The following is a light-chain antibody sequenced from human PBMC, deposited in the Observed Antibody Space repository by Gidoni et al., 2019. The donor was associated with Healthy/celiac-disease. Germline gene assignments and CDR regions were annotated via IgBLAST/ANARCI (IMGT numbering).Light chain of an antibody. V-gene: IGKV1-39*01. Sequence: DIQMTQSPSSLSASVGDRVTITCRASQSISSYVNVYQQKPGQAPKLLIYAASSLQSGVPSRFSVSGSGTDFTLTISSLQPEDFATYSCQQSYSTPRTFGQGTKVEIK. CDR1: QSISSY. CDR2: AAS. J-gene: IGKJ1*01. CDR3: QQSYSTPRT.